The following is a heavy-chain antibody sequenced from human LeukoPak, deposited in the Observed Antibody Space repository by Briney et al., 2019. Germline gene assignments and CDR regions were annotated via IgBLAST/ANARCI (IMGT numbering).Heavy chain of an antibody. Sequence: GGSLRLSCAASGFTFSSYAMSWVRQAPGKGLEWVSGISGSGFSTYYADSVKGRFTISRDNAKNSLYLQMNSLRAEDTAVYYCARDRTSSSWRPDSFDIWGQGTMVTVSP. CDR1: GFTFSSYA. D-gene: IGHD6-13*01. CDR2: ISGSGFST. V-gene: IGHV3-23*01. J-gene: IGHJ3*02. CDR3: ARDRTSSSWRPDSFDI.